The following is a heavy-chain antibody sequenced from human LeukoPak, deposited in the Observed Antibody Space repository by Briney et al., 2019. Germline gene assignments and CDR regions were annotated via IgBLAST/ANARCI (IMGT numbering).Heavy chain of an antibody. Sequence: GASVKVSCKASGGTFSSYAISWVRQAPGQGLEWMGGIIPIFGTANYAQKFQGRVTITADESTSTAYMELSSLRSEDTAVYYCARGPLRRWYNYYYMDVWGKGTTVTVSS. V-gene: IGHV1-69*13. CDR2: IIPIFGTA. D-gene: IGHD5-24*01. CDR1: GGTFSSYA. J-gene: IGHJ6*03. CDR3: ARGPLRRWYNYYYMDV.